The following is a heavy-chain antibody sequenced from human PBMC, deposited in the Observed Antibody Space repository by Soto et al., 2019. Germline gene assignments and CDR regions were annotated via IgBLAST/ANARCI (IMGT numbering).Heavy chain of an antibody. CDR1: GFTFSSYD. CDR2: IGTAGDT. V-gene: IGHV3-13*01. Sequence: GGSLRLSCAASGFTFSSYDMHWVRQATGKGLEWVSAIGTAGDTYYPGSVKGRFTISRENAKNSLYLQMNSLRAEDTAVYYCARENYYDSSGYYYAGIANYYYGMDVWGQGTTVTVSS. CDR3: ARENYYDSSGYYYAGIANYYYGMDV. D-gene: IGHD3-22*01. J-gene: IGHJ6*02.